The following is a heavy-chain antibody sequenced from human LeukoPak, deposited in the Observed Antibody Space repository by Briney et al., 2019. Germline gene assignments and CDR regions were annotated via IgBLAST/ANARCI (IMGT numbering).Heavy chain of an antibody. Sequence: GASVKVSCKASGYTFTSYYMHWVRQAPGQGLEWMGIINPSGGSTSYAQKFQGRVTMTRDMSTSTVYMELSSLRSEDTAVYYCASPYYYDSSGREGLDYWGQGTLVTVSS. D-gene: IGHD3-22*01. CDR2: INPSGGST. J-gene: IGHJ4*02. CDR3: ASPYYYDSSGREGLDY. CDR1: GYTFTSYY. V-gene: IGHV1-46*01.